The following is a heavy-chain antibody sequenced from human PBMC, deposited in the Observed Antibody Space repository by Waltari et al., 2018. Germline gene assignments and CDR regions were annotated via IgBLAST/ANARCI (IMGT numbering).Heavy chain of an antibody. CDR2: IYYSGST. V-gene: IGHV4-59*01. D-gene: IGHD1-26*01. CDR3: ARGSYYEAFDI. CDR1: GGPISSYY. Sequence: QVQLQESGPGLVKPSETLSLTCTVSGGPISSYYWSWIRQPPGKGLEWIGYIYYSGSTNYNPSLKSRVTISVDTSKNQFSLKLSSVTAADTAVYYCARGSYYEAFDIWGQGTMVTVSS. J-gene: IGHJ3*02.